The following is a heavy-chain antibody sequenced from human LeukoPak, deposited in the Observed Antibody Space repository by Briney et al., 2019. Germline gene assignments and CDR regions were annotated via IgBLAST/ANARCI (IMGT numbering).Heavy chain of an antibody. CDR2: INHSGST. J-gene: IGHJ5*02. V-gene: IGHV4-34*01. CDR3: ARRSITIFGVADNWFDP. Sequence: SETLSLTCAVSGGSFSTYYWSWVRQPPGKGLEWIGEINHSGSTRYNPSLMSRVTISVDTSKILFSLKLNSVTAADTAVYYCARRSITIFGVADNWFDPWGQGTLGTVSS. D-gene: IGHD3-3*01. CDR1: GGSFSTYY.